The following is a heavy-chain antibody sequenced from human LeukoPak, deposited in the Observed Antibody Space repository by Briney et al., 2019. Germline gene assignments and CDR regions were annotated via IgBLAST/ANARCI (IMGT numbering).Heavy chain of an antibody. Sequence: ASVKVSCKASGYTFTSYGISWVRQAPGQGLEWMGWISAYNGNTNYAQKLQGRVTMTTDTSTSTAYMELRSLRSDDTAVYYCAREAGGYCSSTSCLLGYWGQGTLVTVSS. D-gene: IGHD2-2*01. CDR3: AREAGGYCSSTSCLLGY. J-gene: IGHJ4*02. V-gene: IGHV1-18*01. CDR1: GYTFTSYG. CDR2: ISAYNGNT.